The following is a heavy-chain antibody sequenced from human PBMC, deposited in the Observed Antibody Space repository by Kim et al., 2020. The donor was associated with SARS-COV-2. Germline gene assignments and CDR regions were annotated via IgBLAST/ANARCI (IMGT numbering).Heavy chain of an antibody. CDR1: GGSFSDYT. V-gene: IGHV4-34*04. Sequence: SETLSLTCAVYGGSFSDYTWTWIRQPPGKGLEWIGEINHSGSTNLSSSLKSRTTISVDTSKSQFPLRLKSMTATDAAVYYCARGRAGVVPSPVLGLVPYSHYYAMDVWGRGTPVAVSS. D-gene: IGHD2-8*02. J-gene: IGHJ6*02. CDR2: INHSGST. CDR3: ARGRAGVVPSPVLGLVPYSHYYAMDV.